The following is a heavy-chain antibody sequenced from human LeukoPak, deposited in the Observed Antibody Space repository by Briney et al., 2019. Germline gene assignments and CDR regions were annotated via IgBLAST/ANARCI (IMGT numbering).Heavy chain of an antibody. Sequence: SETLSLTCTVSGGSISNYYWSWIRQPPGKGLEWIGYIYYSGTTNSKPSLTSRVTISVDTSKNQFSVKLSSVTAADTAVYYCARFASSSSRWFDPWGQGTLVTVSS. CDR2: IYYSGTT. CDR1: GGSISNYY. V-gene: IGHV4-59*08. D-gene: IGHD6-6*01. J-gene: IGHJ5*02. CDR3: ARFASSSSRWFDP.